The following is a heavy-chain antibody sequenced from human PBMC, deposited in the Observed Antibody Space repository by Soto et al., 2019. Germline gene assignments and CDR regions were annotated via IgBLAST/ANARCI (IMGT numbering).Heavy chain of an antibody. V-gene: IGHV4-61*01. CDR3: ARDGGSGSLYYYYYMDV. CDR2: IYYSGST. Sequence: SETLSLTCTVSGGSISSSSYYWSWIRQPPGKGLEWIGYIYYSGSTNYNPSLKSRVTISVDTSKNQFSLKLSSVTAADTAVYYCARDGGSGSLYYYYYMDVWGKGTTVTVSS. CDR1: GGSISSSSYY. J-gene: IGHJ6*03. D-gene: IGHD3-10*01.